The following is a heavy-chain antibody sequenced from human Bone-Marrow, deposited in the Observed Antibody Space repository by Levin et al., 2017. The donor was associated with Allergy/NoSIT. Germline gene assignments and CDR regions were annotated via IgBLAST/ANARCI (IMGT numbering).Heavy chain of an antibody. CDR3: ARAVAVRLPHFDY. CDR2: IYHSGST. CDR1: GGSIRSSNW. D-gene: IGHD4-11*01. J-gene: IGHJ4*02. V-gene: IGHV4-4*02. Sequence: SQTLSLPCAVSGGSIRSSNWWSWVRQPPGKGLEWIGEIYHSGSTNYNPSLKSRVTISVDKSKNQFSLKLSSVTAADTAVYYCARAVAVRLPHFDYWGQGTLVTVSS.